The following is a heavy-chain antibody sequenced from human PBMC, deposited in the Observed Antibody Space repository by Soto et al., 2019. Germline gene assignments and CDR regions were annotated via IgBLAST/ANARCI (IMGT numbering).Heavy chain of an antibody. V-gene: IGHV1-18*04. D-gene: IGHD2-2*02. J-gene: IGHJ3*02. CDR3: ARGVRYCSSTSCYTTGSDAFDI. CDR2: ISAYNGNT. Sequence: ASVKVSCKASGYTFTSYGISWVRQAPGQGLEWMGWISAYNGNTNYAQKLQGRVTMTTDTSTSSAYMELRSLRSDDTAVYYCARGVRYCSSTSCYTTGSDAFDIWGQGTMVTVSS. CDR1: GYTFTSYG.